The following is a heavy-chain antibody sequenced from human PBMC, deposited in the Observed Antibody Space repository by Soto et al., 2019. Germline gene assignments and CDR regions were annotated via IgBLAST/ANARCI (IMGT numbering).Heavy chain of an antibody. J-gene: IGHJ4*02. CDR1: GFTFSSYG. Sequence: PGGSLRLSCAASGFTFSSYGMHWVRQAPGKGLEWVAVISYDGSNKYYADSVKDRFTISRDNSKNTLSLQMTSLRAEDTAVYYCVKLSSGWYFDYWGQGTLVTVSS. D-gene: IGHD6-19*01. CDR3: VKLSSGWYFDY. V-gene: IGHV3-30*18. CDR2: ISYDGSNK.